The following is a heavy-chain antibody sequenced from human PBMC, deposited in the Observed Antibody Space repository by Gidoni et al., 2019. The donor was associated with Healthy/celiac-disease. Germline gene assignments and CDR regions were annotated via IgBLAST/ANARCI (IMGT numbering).Heavy chain of an antibody. D-gene: IGHD3-16*01. V-gene: IGHV1-2*02. CDR1: GHTFPGYY. Sequence: QVQLVQSGAEVKKPGASVKVSCKASGHTFPGYYIPWVRQAPGQGLEWMGWINPNSGGTNYAQKFQGRVTMTRDTSISTAYMELSRLRSDDTAVYYCARGNRIPLRTGDPGSYWGQGTLVTVSS. CDR3: ARGNRIPLRTGDPGSY. CDR2: INPNSGGT. J-gene: IGHJ4*02.